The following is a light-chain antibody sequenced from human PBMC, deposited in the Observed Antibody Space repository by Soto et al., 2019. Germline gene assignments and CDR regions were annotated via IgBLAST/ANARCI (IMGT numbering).Light chain of an antibody. Sequence: ESVMTQSPATLSVSPGERATLSCRASQSVSSDLAWYQQKPGQGPRRLIYGAFNRATGVPARFSGSGSGTEFTLTISSLQSEDFAVYYCQQYNNWPLTFGGGTKVEIK. CDR1: QSVSSD. J-gene: IGKJ4*01. CDR2: GAF. V-gene: IGKV3-15*01. CDR3: QQYNNWPLT.